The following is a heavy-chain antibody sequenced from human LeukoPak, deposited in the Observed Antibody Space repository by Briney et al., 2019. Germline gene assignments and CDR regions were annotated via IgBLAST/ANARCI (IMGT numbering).Heavy chain of an antibody. CDR1: GGSISSSSYY. CDR3: ARVWDSSGPPALY. V-gene: IGHV4-39*07. D-gene: IGHD3-22*01. Sequence: PSETLSLTCTVSGGSISSSSYYWGWIRQPPGKGLEWIGSIYYSGSTCYNPSLKSRVTISVDTSKNQFSLKLSSVTAADTAVYYCARVWDSSGPPALYWGQGTLVTVSS. J-gene: IGHJ4*02. CDR2: IYYSGST.